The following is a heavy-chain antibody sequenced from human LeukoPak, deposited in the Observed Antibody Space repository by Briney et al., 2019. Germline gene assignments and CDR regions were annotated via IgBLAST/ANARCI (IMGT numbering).Heavy chain of an antibody. D-gene: IGHD2-15*01. V-gene: IGHV3-30*04. CDR3: ARWARYCSSGSCYSWFDP. CDR1: GFTFSSYA. Sequence: GGSLRLSCAASGFTFSSYAMPWVRQAPGKGLERVAVISYDGSNKYYADSVKGRFTISRDNSKNTLYLQRNSLRAEDTAVYYCARWARYCSSGSCYSWFDPWGQGTLVTVSS. J-gene: IGHJ5*02. CDR2: ISYDGSNK.